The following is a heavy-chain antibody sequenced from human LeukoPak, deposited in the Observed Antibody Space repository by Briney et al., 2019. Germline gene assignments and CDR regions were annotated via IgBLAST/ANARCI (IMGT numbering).Heavy chain of an antibody. V-gene: IGHV5-51*01. J-gene: IGHJ4*02. Sequence: GESLKISCKGSGYSFTNYWIGWVRQMPGKGLEWMGIIYPGDSESRYSPSFQGQVTISADKSISTAYLQWSSLKASDTAMYYCARRRDLYSGSYYPFDYWGQGTLVTVSS. D-gene: IGHD1-26*01. CDR3: ARRRDLYSGSYYPFDY. CDR1: GYSFTNYW. CDR2: IYPGDSES.